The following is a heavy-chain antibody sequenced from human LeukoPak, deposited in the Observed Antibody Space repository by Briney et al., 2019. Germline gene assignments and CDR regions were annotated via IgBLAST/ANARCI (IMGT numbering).Heavy chain of an antibody. CDR3: ARLLAGEYDPFDI. Sequence: SETLSLTCTVSGGSISPYYWSWVRQPPGTGLEWIGNIFYRGGTNYNASLQSRVSISVDTSKNQFSLSLNSVTAADTAVYYCARLLAGEYDPFDIWGQGTMVTVSS. J-gene: IGHJ3*02. V-gene: IGHV4-59*08. CDR1: GGSISPYY. CDR2: IFYRGGT. D-gene: IGHD6-19*01.